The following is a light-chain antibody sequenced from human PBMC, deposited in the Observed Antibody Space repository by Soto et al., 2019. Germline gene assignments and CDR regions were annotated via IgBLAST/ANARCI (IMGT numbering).Light chain of an antibody. Sequence: EIVLTHSPGTLSLSPCERATLSSSASQSVSSSFLAWYQQKVGQAPRLLIYGASSRATGIPDRFSGSGSGTDFTLTISRLEPEDFAVYYCQQYGSSPRTFGRGTRLEIK. V-gene: IGKV3-20*01. CDR1: QSVSSSF. CDR3: QQYGSSPRT. J-gene: IGKJ5*01. CDR2: GAS.